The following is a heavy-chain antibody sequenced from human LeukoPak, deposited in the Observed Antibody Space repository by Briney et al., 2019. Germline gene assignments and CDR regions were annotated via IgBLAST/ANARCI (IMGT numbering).Heavy chain of an antibody. D-gene: IGHD3-22*01. CDR3: ARDYYDSSGYYYEPSYFDY. V-gene: IGHV1-69*01. CDR1: GGTFISYA. Sequence: SVKVSCKASGGTFISYAISWVRQAPGQGLEWMGGIIPIFGTANYAQKFQGRVTITADESTSTAYMELSSLRSEDTAVYYCARDYYDSSGYYYEPSYFDYWGQGTLVTVSS. CDR2: IIPIFGTA. J-gene: IGHJ4*02.